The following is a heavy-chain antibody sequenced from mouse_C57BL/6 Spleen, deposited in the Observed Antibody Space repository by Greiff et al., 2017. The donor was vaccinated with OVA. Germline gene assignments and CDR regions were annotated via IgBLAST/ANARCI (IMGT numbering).Heavy chain of an antibody. V-gene: IGHV1-82*01. CDR2: IYPGDGDT. CDR3: AKGVDSFYFDY. D-gene: IGHD3-2*01. J-gene: IGHJ2*01. CDR1: GYAFSSSW. Sequence: VQLQESGPELVKPGASVKISCKASGYAFSSSWMNWVKQRPGKGLEWIGRIYPGDGDTNYNGKFKGKATLTADKSSSTAYMQLSSLTSEDSAVYFCAKGVDSFYFDYWGQGTTLTVSS.